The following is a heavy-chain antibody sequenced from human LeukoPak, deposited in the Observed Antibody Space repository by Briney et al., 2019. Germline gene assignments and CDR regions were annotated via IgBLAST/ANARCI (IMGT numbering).Heavy chain of an antibody. CDR1: GFTFISYS. CDR3: ASSSPHCSSTSCYNDAFDI. J-gene: IGHJ3*02. D-gene: IGHD2-2*02. CDR2: ISSSSSYI. V-gene: IGHV3-21*01. Sequence: GGSLRLSCAASGFTFISYSVNWVRQAPGKGLEWVSSISSSSSYIYYADSVKGRFTISRDNAKNSLYLQMNSLRAEDMAVYYCASSSPHCSSTSCYNDAFDIWDQGTMVTVSS.